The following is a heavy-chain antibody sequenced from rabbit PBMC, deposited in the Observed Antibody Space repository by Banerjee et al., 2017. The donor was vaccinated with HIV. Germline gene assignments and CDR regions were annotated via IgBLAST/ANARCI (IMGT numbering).Heavy chain of an antibody. CDR1: GIDFSSTYY. Sequence: QSLEESGGDLVKPGASLTLTCTASGIDFSSTYYMCWVRQAPGKGLEWIACIYNGDGSTYYASWAKGRFTISKTSSTTVTLQMTSLTAADTATYFCARALAYASSSGTYADYFNLWGQGTLVTVS. J-gene: IGHJ4*01. CDR2: IYNGDGST. V-gene: IGHV1S40*01. D-gene: IGHD1-1*01. CDR3: ARALAYASSSGTYADYFNL.